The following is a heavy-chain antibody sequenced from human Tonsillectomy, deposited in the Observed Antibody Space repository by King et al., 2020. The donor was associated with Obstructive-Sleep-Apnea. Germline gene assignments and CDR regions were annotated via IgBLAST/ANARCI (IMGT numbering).Heavy chain of an antibody. CDR1: GFTFSSYG. CDR2: IRYDGSNK. J-gene: IGHJ4*02. V-gene: IGHV3-30*02. D-gene: IGHD5-18*01. CDR3: AKDTAMETSFDY. Sequence: QLVQSGGGVVQPGRSLRLSCAASGFTFSSYGMHWVRQAPGKGLEWVAFIRYDGSNKYYADSVKGRFTISSDNSKNTLYLQMNSLRAEDTAVYYCAKDTAMETSFDYWGQGTLVTVSS.